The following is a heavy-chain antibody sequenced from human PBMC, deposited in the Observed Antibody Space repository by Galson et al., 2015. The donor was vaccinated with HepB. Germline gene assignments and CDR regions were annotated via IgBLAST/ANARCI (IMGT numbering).Heavy chain of an antibody. J-gene: IGHJ6*03. CDR3: ARSPLRFLDWLPYYDYYYMDV. CDR2: MNTNTGKP. V-gene: IGHV7-4-1*02. Sequence: VKVSCKASGYTFTDYVVNWVRQAPGQGLEWMGWMNTNTGKPTYAPGFAGRFVFSLDTSVTTACLQISSLETDDTAVYYCARSPLRFLDWLPYYDYYYMDVWGEGTTVTVSS. D-gene: IGHD3-3*01. CDR1: GYTFTDYV.